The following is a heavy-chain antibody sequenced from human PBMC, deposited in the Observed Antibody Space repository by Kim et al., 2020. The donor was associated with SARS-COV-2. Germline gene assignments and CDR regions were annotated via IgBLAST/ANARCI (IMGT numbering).Heavy chain of an antibody. J-gene: IGHJ4*02. Sequence: VGSLRLSCAASGFTFSSYGMHWVRQAPGKGLEWVAVISYDGSNKYYADSVKGRFTISRDNSKNTLYLQMNSLRAEDTAVYYCAKDKDWGDLSGYWGQGTLVTVSS. CDR3: AKDKDWGDLSGY. CDR2: ISYDGSNK. V-gene: IGHV3-30*18. CDR1: GFTFSSYG. D-gene: IGHD2-21*02.